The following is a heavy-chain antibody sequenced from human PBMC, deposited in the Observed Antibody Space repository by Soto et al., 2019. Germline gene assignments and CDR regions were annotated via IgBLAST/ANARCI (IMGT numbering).Heavy chain of an antibody. J-gene: IGHJ6*02. Sequence: GGSLRLSCAASGFTFSSYSMNWVRQAPGKGLEWVSYISSSSSTIYYADSVKGRFTISRDNAKNSLYLQMNSLRDEDTAVYYCAREWFGELSRYYGMDVWGQGTTVTVSS. CDR1: GFTFSSYS. V-gene: IGHV3-48*02. CDR2: ISSSSSTI. D-gene: IGHD3-10*01. CDR3: AREWFGELSRYYGMDV.